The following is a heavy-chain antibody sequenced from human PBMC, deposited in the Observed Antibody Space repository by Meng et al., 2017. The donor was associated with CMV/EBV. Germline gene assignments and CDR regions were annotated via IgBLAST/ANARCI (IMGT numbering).Heavy chain of an antibody. Sequence: TFTSYYMHWVRQAPGQGLEWMGIINPSGGSTSYAQKFQGRVTMTRDTSTSTVYMELSSLRSEDTAVYYCARDGDDIVVVPAAIPFDYWGQGTLVTVSS. CDR2: INPSGGST. V-gene: IGHV1-46*01. J-gene: IGHJ4*02. D-gene: IGHD2-2*01. CDR3: ARDGDDIVVVPAAIPFDY. CDR1: TFTSYY.